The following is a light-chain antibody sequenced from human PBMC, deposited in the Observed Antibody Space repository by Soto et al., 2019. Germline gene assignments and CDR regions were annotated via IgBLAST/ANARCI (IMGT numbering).Light chain of an antibody. CDR2: DAV. CDR3: QQRSGRLT. Sequence: ESVLTQSPATLSLSPGERATLSCRASQTVHNYLAWYQQKPGQVPRLLIYDAVRRATGLPDRFSGSVSGTDFTLTINSLEPEDFAVYYWQQRSGRLTFGGGTRVDLK. CDR1: QTVHNY. V-gene: IGKV3-11*01. J-gene: IGKJ4*01.